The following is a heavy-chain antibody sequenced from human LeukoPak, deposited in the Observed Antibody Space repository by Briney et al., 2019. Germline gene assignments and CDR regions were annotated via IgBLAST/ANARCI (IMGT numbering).Heavy chain of an antibody. D-gene: IGHD2/OR15-2a*01. CDR2: ISGSGGST. Sequence: GSLRLSCAASGFTFSSYAMSWVRQAPGKGLEWVSAISGSGGSTYYADSVKGRFTISRDNSKNTLYLQMNSLRAEDTAVHYCAKDPRRRALNIHPYFDYWGQGTLVTVSS. CDR3: AKDPRRRALNIHPYFDY. V-gene: IGHV3-23*01. J-gene: IGHJ4*02. CDR1: GFTFSSYA.